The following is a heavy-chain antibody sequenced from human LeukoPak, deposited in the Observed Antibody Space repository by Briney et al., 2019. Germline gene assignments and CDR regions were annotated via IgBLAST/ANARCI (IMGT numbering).Heavy chain of an antibody. CDR3: ARDDYGGFDY. V-gene: IGHV1-69*05. Sequence: SVNVSCKASGGSFSSYAISWVRQAPGQGLEWMGGIIPIFGTANYAQKFQGRVTITTDESTSTAYMELSSLRSEDTAVYYCARDDYGGFDYWGQGTLVTVSS. J-gene: IGHJ4*02. CDR2: IIPIFGTA. D-gene: IGHD4-17*01. CDR1: GGSFSSYA.